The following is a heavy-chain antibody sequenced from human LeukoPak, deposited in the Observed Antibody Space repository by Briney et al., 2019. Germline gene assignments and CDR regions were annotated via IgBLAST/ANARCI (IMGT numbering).Heavy chain of an antibody. V-gene: IGHV3-64D*06. D-gene: IGHD2-2*01. CDR3: VNWGGYCSSTSCSRNYYYYGKDV. CDR2: ISSNGGST. J-gene: IGHJ6*02. Sequence: PGGSLRLSCSASGFTFSSYAMHWVRQAPGKGLEYVSAISSNGGSTYYADSVKGRFTISRDNSKNTLYLQMSSLRAEDTAVYYCVNWGGYCSSTSCSRNYYYYGKDVWGQGTTVTVSS. CDR1: GFTFSSYA.